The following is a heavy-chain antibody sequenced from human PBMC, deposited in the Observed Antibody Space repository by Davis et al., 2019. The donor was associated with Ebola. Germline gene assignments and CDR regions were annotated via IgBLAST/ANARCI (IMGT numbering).Heavy chain of an antibody. CDR3: ARDAAGYCDTHSCNTDNYYYGMDV. CDR2: ISSTTYYI. D-gene: IGHD2-15*01. J-gene: IGHJ6*02. CDR1: GSTFSSHS. V-gene: IGHV3-21*01. Sequence: PGGSLRLSCAGSGSTFSSHSMNWVRQAPGKGLEWVASISSTTYYIYYAVSVKGRFTISRDNAKNSLYLQMNGLRAEDTAVYYCARDAAGYCDTHSCNTDNYYYGMDVWGQGTTVTVSS.